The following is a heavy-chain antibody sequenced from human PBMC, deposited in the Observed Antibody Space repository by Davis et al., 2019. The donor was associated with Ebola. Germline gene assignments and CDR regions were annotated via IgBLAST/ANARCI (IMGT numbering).Heavy chain of an antibody. D-gene: IGHD3-3*01. Sequence: MPSETLSLTCTLSGGSISSGGYYWSWIRQHPGKGLEWIGYIYYSGSTYYNPSLKSRVTISVDTSKNQFSLKLSSVTAADTAVYYCARERGYYDFWSPSPFDPWGQGTLVTVSS. J-gene: IGHJ5*02. V-gene: IGHV4-31*03. CDR2: IYYSGST. CDR1: GGSISSGGYY. CDR3: ARERGYYDFWSPSPFDP.